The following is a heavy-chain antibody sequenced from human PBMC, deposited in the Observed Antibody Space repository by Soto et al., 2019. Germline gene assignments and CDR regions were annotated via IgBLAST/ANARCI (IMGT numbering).Heavy chain of an antibody. CDR2: INPNSGDT. Sequence: GASVKVSCKASGYIFTGYYMHWVRQAPGQGLEWMGWINPNSGDTNYAQKFQGWVTMTRDTSISTGYMELSRLTFDDTAVYYRARGSRIAVAGNPFSDYWGQGTLVTVSS. CDR3: ARGSRIAVAGNPFSDY. CDR1: GYIFTGYY. V-gene: IGHV1-2*04. D-gene: IGHD6-19*01. J-gene: IGHJ4*02.